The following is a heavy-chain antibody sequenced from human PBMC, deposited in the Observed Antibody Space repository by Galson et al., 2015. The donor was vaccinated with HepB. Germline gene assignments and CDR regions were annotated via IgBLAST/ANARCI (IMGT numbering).Heavy chain of an antibody. CDR2: ISYDGSNK. D-gene: IGHD1-1*01. Sequence: SLRLSCAASGFTFSSYGMHWVRQAPGKGLEWVAVISYDGSNKYYADSVKGRFTISRDNSKNTLYLQMNSLRAEDTAVYYCAKAGYEDYGMDVWGQGTTVTVSS. CDR1: GFTFSSYG. V-gene: IGHV3-30*18. J-gene: IGHJ6*02. CDR3: AKAGYEDYGMDV.